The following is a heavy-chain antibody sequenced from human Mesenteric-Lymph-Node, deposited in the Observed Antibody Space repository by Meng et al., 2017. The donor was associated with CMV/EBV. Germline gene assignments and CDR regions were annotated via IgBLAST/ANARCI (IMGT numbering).Heavy chain of an antibody. CDR3: VRDREFGNYYFGMDV. V-gene: IGHV3-33*01. J-gene: IGHJ6*02. Sequence: GESLKISCAASGFTFSTHDMHWVRQAPGKGLGWVALMWFDGSNDYCADSVKGRFTISRDNSENTVYLQMNGLRVEDTAVYYCVRDREFGNYYFGMDVWGQGTTVTVSS. D-gene: IGHD3-10*01. CDR2: MWFDGSND. CDR1: GFTFSTHD.